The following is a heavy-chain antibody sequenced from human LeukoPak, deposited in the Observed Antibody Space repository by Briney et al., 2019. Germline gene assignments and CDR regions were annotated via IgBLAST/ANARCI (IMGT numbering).Heavy chain of an antibody. CDR3: ARDVAPASAYYYYMDV. V-gene: IGHV3-21*01. Sequence: GSLRLSCAASGFTFSSYEMNWVRQAPGKGLEWVSSISSSSYYIYYADSVKGRFTISRDNAKNSLYLQMNSLRAEDTAVYYCARDVAPASAYYYYMDVWGKGTTVTVSS. CDR2: ISSSSYYI. CDR1: GFTFSSYE. D-gene: IGHD5-12*01. J-gene: IGHJ6*03.